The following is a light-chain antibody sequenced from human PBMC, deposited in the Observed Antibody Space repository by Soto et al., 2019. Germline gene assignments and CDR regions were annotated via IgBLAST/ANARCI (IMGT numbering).Light chain of an antibody. CDR3: CSFTSITTYV. V-gene: IGLV2-14*01. CDR1: SSDVGAYNY. CDR2: EVS. J-gene: IGLJ1*01. Sequence: QSARPQPASLSGSLGQSIAICCTGTSSDVGAYNYVSLYQQQPGKAPKLMISEVSNRPSGVSNRFSGSKSGNTASLIISGLQAEDEADYYCCSFTSITTYVFGTGTKVTVL.